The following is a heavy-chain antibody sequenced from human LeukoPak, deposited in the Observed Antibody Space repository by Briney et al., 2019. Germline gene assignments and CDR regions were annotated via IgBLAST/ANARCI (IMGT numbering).Heavy chain of an antibody. V-gene: IGHV3-7*01. CDR2: IKQDGSEK. J-gene: IGHJ4*02. Sequence: GGSLRLSCAASGFTFSSYWMSWVRQAPGKGLEWVANIKQDGSEKYYVDSVKGRFTISRDNSKNTLYLQMNSLRAEDTAVYYCAKGKASVSNFDYWGQGTLVTVSS. CDR1: GFTFSSYW. CDR3: AKGKASVSNFDY. D-gene: IGHD1-14*01.